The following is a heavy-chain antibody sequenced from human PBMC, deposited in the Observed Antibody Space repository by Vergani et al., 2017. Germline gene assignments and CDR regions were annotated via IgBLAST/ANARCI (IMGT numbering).Heavy chain of an antibody. V-gene: IGHV3-30*18. D-gene: IGHD5-12*01. CDR3: AKDRQRVATIVGVYYYGIDV. CDR1: GFTFSSYG. J-gene: IGHJ6*02. CDR2: ISYDGSNK. Sequence: QVQLVESGGGVVQPGRSLRLSCAASGFTFSSYGMHWVRQAPGKGLEWVAVISYDGSNKYYADSVKGRFTISRDNSKTTLYLQMNSLRAEDTAVYYCAKDRQRVATIVGVYYYGIDVWGQGTTVTVSS.